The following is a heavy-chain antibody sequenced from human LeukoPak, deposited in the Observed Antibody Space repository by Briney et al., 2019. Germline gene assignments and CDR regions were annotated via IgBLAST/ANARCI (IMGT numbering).Heavy chain of an antibody. CDR1: GFTFDDYA. CDR3: AKVSYDFWSSDY. J-gene: IGHJ4*02. V-gene: IGHV3-9*01. CDR2: ISWNSGSI. D-gene: IGHD3-3*01. Sequence: GGSLRLSCAASGFTFDDYAVHWVRQAPGKGLEWVSGISWNSGSIGYADSVKGQFTISRDNAKNSLYLQMNSLRAEDTALYYCAKVSYDFWSSDYWGQGTLVTVSS.